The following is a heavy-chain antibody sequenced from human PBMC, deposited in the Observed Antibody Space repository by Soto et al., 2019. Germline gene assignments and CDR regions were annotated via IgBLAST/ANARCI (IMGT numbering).Heavy chain of an antibody. J-gene: IGHJ3*02. V-gene: IGHV4-4*07. CDR3: ATELYQQNDAFDI. CDR1: GGSISSYY. Sequence: PSETLSLTCTVSGGSISSYYWSWIRQPAGKGLEWIGRTYTSGSTNYNPSLKSRVTMSVDTSKNQFSLKLSSVTAADTAVYYCATELYQQNDAFDIWGQGTMVTVSS. CDR2: TYTSGST. D-gene: IGHD2-2*01.